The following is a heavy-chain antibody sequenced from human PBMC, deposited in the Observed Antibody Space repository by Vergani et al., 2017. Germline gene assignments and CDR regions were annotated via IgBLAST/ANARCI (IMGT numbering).Heavy chain of an antibody. D-gene: IGHD3-9*01. V-gene: IGHV1-46*03. CDR2: INPSGGHT. CDR1: GYTFTDHY. J-gene: IGHJ4*02. Sequence: VQLVQSGAEVKKPGATMKISCKVSGYTFTDHYMHWVRQAPGQGLEWMGIINPSGGHTNYAQKFQGRVTMTRDTSTSTVYMDLSSLRSEDTAIYYCARGYYGILTGYRYWGQGTLVTVSA. CDR3: ARGYYGILTGYRY.